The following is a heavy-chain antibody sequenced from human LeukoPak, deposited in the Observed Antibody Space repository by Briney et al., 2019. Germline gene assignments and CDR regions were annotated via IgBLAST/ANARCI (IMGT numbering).Heavy chain of an antibody. CDR2: IKQDGSEK. D-gene: IGHD3-3*01. V-gene: IGHV3-7*01. Sequence: GGSLRLSCAASGFTFSSYWMSWVRQAPGKGLEWVANIKQDGSEKYYVDSAKGRFTISRDNAKNSLYLQMNSLRAEDTAVYYCARVVLRFLEWLDYFDYWGQGTLVTVSS. CDR3: ARVVLRFLEWLDYFDY. J-gene: IGHJ4*02. CDR1: GFTFSSYW.